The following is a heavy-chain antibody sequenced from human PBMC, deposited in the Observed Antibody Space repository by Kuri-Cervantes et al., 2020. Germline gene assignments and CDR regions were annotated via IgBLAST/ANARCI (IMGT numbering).Heavy chain of an antibody. Sequence: SVKVSCKASGGTFSSYAISWVRQAPGQGLEWMGGIIPIFGTANYAQKFQGRVTITADESTSTAYMELSSLRSEDTAVYYCAREFIAVAGTLPPDYWGQGTLVTVSS. CDR1: GGTFSSYA. V-gene: IGHV1-69*13. J-gene: IGHJ4*02. CDR2: IIPIFGTA. D-gene: IGHD6-19*01. CDR3: AREFIAVAGTLPPDY.